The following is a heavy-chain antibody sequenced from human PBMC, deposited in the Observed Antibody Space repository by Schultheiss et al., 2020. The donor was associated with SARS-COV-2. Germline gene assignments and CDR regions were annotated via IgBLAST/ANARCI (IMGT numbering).Heavy chain of an antibody. CDR1: GFTVSSQY. Sequence: GESLKISCAVSGFTVSSQYMSWLRQAPGKGLEWVSVVYSGGDTHYADSMKGRFTISRDTSKNTLYLQLNSLRAEDTAVYYCARASPYFDYWGQGALVTVSS. CDR2: VYSGGDT. CDR3: ARASPYFDY. J-gene: IGHJ4*02. V-gene: IGHV3-53*01.